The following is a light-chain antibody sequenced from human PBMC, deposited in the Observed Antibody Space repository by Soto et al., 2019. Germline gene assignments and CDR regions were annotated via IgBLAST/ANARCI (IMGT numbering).Light chain of an antibody. CDR1: QSISSSY. CDR2: GAS. Sequence: EIVLTQSPVNLSLSPGERATLSCRASQSISSSYLAWYQQKPGQAPRPLIFGASSRASGIPGRFSGSGSGTDFTLTISRLEPEDFAVYYCQHYGTSATWTFGQGTKVEIK. CDR3: QHYGTSATWT. J-gene: IGKJ1*01. V-gene: IGKV3-20*01.